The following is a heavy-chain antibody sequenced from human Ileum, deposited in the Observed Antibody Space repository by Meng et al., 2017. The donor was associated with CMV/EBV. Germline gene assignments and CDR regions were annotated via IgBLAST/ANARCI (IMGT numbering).Heavy chain of an antibody. Sequence: ETLSLTCSVSGFSISRSYMSWVRQAPGKGLEWVSVIFYDGNTQYADSVKGRFTISRDNSKNTLSLQMNILRAEDTAVYYCVRDNHYDFWSGYGGWGQGTLVTVSS. CDR1: GFSISRSY. J-gene: IGHJ4*02. CDR2: IFYDGNT. V-gene: IGHV3-66*02. CDR3: VRDNHYDFWSGYGG. D-gene: IGHD3-3*01.